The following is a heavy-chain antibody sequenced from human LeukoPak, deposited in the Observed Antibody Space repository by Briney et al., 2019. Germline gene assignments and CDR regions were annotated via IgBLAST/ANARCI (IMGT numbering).Heavy chain of an antibody. CDR2: INHSGST. V-gene: IGHV4-34*01. CDR1: GGSLSGYY. D-gene: IGHD1-26*01. CDR3: ARGIGFQGGSYIRFDP. Sequence: PSETLSLTCAVYGGSLSGYYWSWIRQPPGKGLEWIGEINHSGSTNYNPSLKSRVTISVDTSKNQFSLKLSSVTAADTAVYYCARGIGFQGGSYIRFDPWGQGTLVTVSS. J-gene: IGHJ5*02.